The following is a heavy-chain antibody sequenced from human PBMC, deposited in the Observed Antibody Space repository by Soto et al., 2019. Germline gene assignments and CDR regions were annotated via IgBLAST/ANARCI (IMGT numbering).Heavy chain of an antibody. V-gene: IGHV1-3*01. CDR1: GYTFTSYA. D-gene: IGHD1-1*01. J-gene: IGHJ5*02. CDR2: INAGNGNT. Sequence: QGQLVQSVAEVKKPGASVKVSCKDSGYTFTSYAIHWVRQAPGQRLEWMGWINAGNGNTKYSQKFQGRVTIPRDKHASTAYMELSSLRSEDTAVYDCARDRLNCNLGRGNWFDPLGQGTLVNVSS. CDR3: ARDRLNCNLGRGNWFDP.